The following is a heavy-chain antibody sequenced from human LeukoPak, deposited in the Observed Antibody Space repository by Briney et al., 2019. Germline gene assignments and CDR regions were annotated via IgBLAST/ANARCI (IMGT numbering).Heavy chain of an antibody. CDR2: IYSGGST. CDR3: AREVAAAGPEDY. Sequence: GGSLRLSCAAWGFTVSSNYMSWVRQAPGKGVEGVSVIYSGGSTYYADSVKGRFTISRDNSKNTLYLQMNSLRAEDTAVYYCAREVAAAGPEDYWGQGTLVTVSS. V-gene: IGHV3-53*01. D-gene: IGHD6-13*01. J-gene: IGHJ4*02. CDR1: GFTVSSNY.